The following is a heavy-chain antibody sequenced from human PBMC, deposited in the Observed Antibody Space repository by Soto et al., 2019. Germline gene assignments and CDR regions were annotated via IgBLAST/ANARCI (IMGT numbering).Heavy chain of an antibody. Sequence: SETLALTCTVSGGSISSYYWSWIRQPAGKGLEWIGRIYTSGSTNYNPSLKSRVTMSVDTSKNQFSLKLSSVTAADTAVYYCARDLVFSSGYYYLDYWGQGTLVTVSS. V-gene: IGHV4-4*07. CDR1: GGSISSYY. J-gene: IGHJ4*02. CDR2: IYTSGST. CDR3: ARDLVFSSGYYYLDY. D-gene: IGHD3-22*01.